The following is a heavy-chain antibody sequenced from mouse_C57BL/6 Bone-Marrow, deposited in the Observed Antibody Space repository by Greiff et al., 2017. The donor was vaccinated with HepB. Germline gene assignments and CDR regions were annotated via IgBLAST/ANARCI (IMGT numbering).Heavy chain of an antibody. CDR2: IYPRDGST. J-gene: IGHJ4*01. CDR1: GYTFTSYD. CDR3: ARSFHYYGSSPYAMDY. V-gene: IGHV1-85*01. D-gene: IGHD1-1*01. Sequence: VMLVESGPELVKPGASVKLSCKASGYTFTSYDINWVKQRPGQGLEWIGWIYPRDGSTKYNEKFKGKATLTVDTSSSTAYMELHSLTSEDSAVYFCARSFHYYGSSPYAMDYWGQGTSVTVSS.